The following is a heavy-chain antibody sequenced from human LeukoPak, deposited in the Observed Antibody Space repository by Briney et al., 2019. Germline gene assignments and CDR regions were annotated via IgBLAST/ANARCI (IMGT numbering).Heavy chain of an antibody. CDR1: GYTFTSYY. V-gene: IGHV1-46*01. CDR3: ATAPYSSGSFQH. D-gene: IGHD3-22*01. Sequence: ASVKVSCKASGYTFTSYYMHWVRQAPGQGLEWMGIINPGDGSTSYTQKFQRRVTMTRETSTSTVFSDLSSLRSEDTAVYYCATAPYSSGSFQHWGQGTLVTVSS. J-gene: IGHJ1*01. CDR2: INPGDGST.